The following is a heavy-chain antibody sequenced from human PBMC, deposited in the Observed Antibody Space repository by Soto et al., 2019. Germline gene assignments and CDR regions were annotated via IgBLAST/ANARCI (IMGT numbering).Heavy chain of an antibody. CDR3: ARDSVEVVVVAATRYYGMDV. CDR2: IYHSGST. V-gene: IGHV4-4*02. Sequence: SETLSLTCAVSGGSISSSNWWSWVRQPPGKGLEWIGEIYHSGSTNYNPSLKSRVTISVDKSKNQFSLKLSSVTTADTAVYYCARDSVEVVVVAATRYYGMDVWGQGTTVTVSS. CDR1: GGSISSSNW. D-gene: IGHD2-15*01. J-gene: IGHJ6*02.